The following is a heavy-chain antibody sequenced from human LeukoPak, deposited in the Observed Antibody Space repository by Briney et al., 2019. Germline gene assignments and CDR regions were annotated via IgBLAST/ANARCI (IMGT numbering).Heavy chain of an antibody. CDR2: FDLEDGET. Sequence: ASVKVSCKVSGYTLTELSMHWVRQAPGKGLEWMGGFDLEDGETIYAQKFQGRVTMTEDTSTDTAYMELSSLRSEDTAVYYCAKLYDSSGYSAAYYFDYWGQGTLVTVSS. CDR1: GYTLTELS. CDR3: AKLYDSSGYSAAYYFDY. D-gene: IGHD3-22*01. V-gene: IGHV1-24*01. J-gene: IGHJ4*02.